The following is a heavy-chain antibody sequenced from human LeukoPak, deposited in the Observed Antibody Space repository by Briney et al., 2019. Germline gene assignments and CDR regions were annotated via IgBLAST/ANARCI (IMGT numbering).Heavy chain of an antibody. J-gene: IGHJ3*02. V-gene: IGHV3-21*01. CDR2: ISGSNSYI. CDR3: ARDRHGAFDI. CDR1: GFTFSSYT. Sequence: GGSLRLSCAASGFTFSSYTMHWIRQAPGKGLEWVSSISGSNSYIFYADSVKGRFTVSRDNAKDSLYLQMNSLRAEDTAVYYCARDRHGAFDIWGQGTMVTVSS.